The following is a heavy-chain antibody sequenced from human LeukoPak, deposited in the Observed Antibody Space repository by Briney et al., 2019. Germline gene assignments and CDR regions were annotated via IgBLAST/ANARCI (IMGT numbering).Heavy chain of an antibody. CDR2: IYPGDSDT. CDR3: VRRRILPTAPDAFYI. D-gene: IGHD2-2*01. Sequence: GESLKISCKASGYSFTTYWIGWVRQMPGKGLEWMGIIYPGDSDTKYRPSFQGQVTFSVDKSTTTAYLHWSSLKASDTAMYFCVRRRILPTAPDAFYIWGQGKMVTVSS. J-gene: IGHJ3*02. V-gene: IGHV5-51*01. CDR1: GYSFTTYW.